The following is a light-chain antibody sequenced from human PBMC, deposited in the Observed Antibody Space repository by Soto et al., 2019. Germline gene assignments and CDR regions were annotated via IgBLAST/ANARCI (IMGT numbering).Light chain of an antibody. CDR2: DAS. CDR3: QQYNSYSHT. V-gene: IGKV1-5*01. CDR1: QSISSW. J-gene: IGKJ2*01. Sequence: DIQMTQSPSTLSASVGDRVTITCRASQSISSWLAWYQQKPGKAPKLLIYDASSLESGVPSRFSGSGSGTEFTLTISSLQPDDFATYYRQQYNSYSHTFGQGTKLEIK.